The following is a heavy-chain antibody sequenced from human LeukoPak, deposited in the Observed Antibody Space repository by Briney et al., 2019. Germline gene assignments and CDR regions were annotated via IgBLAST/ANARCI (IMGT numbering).Heavy chain of an antibody. Sequence: GGSLRLSCAASGSTFDDYAMHWVRHAPGKGLEWVSGISWNSGSIGYADSVKGRFTISRDNAKNSLYLQMNSLRAEDTALYYCAKDAFRTPSGSGDYWGQGTLVTVSS. CDR2: ISWNSGSI. CDR3: AKDAFRTPSGSGDY. D-gene: IGHD1-26*01. J-gene: IGHJ4*02. CDR1: GSTFDDYA. V-gene: IGHV3-9*01.